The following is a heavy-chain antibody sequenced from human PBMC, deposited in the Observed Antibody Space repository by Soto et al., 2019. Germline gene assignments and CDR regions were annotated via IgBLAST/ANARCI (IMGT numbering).Heavy chain of an antibody. D-gene: IGHD6-25*01. CDR3: VRAPEQRPFDY. J-gene: IGHJ4*02. CDR1: GFTLSDNW. CDR2: INSDGSSV. V-gene: IGHV3-74*03. Sequence: EVPLVESGGGLAQPGGSLRLSCAASGFTLSDNWIHWVRRAPGKGLVWVSRINSDGSSVTYADSVKGRFTLSRDNAKNTWFLQMDSLRVEDTAMYYCVRAPEQRPFDYWGQGTLVTVSS.